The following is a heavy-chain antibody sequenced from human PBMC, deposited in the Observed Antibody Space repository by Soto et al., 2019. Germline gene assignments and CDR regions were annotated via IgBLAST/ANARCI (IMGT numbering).Heavy chain of an antibody. D-gene: IGHD2-21*01. CDR3: VRGIASAYLDS. Sequence: QVQLVQSGAEVKKPVASVKVSCKTSGYTFTGYYIHWVRQAPGQGLEWMGRINPYSGGTKYAQKFQGWVTMTRETSISTAYMELSRLNSDDTAVDYCVRGIASAYLDSWGQGTLVTVSS. V-gene: IGHV1-2*04. CDR2: INPYSGGT. J-gene: IGHJ4*02. CDR1: GYTFTGYY.